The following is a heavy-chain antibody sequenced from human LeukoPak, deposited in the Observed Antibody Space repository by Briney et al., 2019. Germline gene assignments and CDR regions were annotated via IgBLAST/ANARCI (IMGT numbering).Heavy chain of an antibody. Sequence: ASVKVSCKASGYTFTSYGISWVRQAPGQGLEWMGWISAYNGNTNYAQKLQGRVTMTTDTSTSTAYMELRSLRSDDTAVYYCARDEAKTYYYDSSAAGEAFDIWGQGTMVTVSS. CDR1: GYTFTSYG. D-gene: IGHD3-22*01. CDR2: ISAYNGNT. CDR3: ARDEAKTYYYDSSAAGEAFDI. J-gene: IGHJ3*02. V-gene: IGHV1-18*01.